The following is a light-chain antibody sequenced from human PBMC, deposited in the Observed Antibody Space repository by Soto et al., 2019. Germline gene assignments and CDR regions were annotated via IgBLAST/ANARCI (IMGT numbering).Light chain of an antibody. J-gene: IGKJ1*01. Sequence: DIQMTQSPSSLSASVGDRVTITCRASQSISSYLNWYQQKPWKAPKLLIYAASSLQSGVPSRFSGSGSGTDFTLTISSLQPEDFAVYYCQQYGFSPRTFGQGTKVEVK. CDR1: QSISSY. V-gene: IGKV1-39*01. CDR2: AAS. CDR3: QQYGFSPRT.